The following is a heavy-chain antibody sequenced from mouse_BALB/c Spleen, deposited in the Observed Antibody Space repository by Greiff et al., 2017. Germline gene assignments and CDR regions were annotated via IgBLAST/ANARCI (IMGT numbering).Heavy chain of an antibody. CDR1: GFAFSSYD. CDR2: ISSGGGST. V-gene: IGHV5-12-1*01. Sequence: EVMLVESGGGLVKPGGSLKLSCAASGFAFSSYDMSWVRQTPEKRLEWVAYISSGGGSTYYPDTVKGRFTISRDNAKNTLYLQMSSLKSEDTAMYYCARRDLYYAMDYWGQGTSVTVSS. D-gene: IGHD3-3*01. CDR3: ARRDLYYAMDY. J-gene: IGHJ4*01.